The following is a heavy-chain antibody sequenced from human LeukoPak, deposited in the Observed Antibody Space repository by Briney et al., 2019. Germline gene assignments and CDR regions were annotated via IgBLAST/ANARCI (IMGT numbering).Heavy chain of an antibody. CDR2: IYYSGST. V-gene: IGHV4-59*12. J-gene: IGHJ5*02. D-gene: IGHD3-10*01. Sequence: SETLSLTCTVSGGSISSYYWSWIRQPPGKGLEWIGYIYYSGSTYYSPSLKSRVTISVDTSKNQFSLKLSSVTAADTAVYYCARGAMVRPLDPWGQGTLVTVSS. CDR1: GGSISSYY. CDR3: ARGAMVRPLDP.